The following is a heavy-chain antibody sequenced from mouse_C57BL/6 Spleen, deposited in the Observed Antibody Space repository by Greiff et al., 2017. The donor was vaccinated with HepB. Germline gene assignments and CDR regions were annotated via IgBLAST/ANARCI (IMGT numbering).Heavy chain of an antibody. CDR1: GYTFTGYW. J-gene: IGHJ1*03. CDR3: ARRGHYYGSSYRYFDV. Sequence: QVQLKQSGAELMKPGASAKLSCKATGYTFTGYWIEWVKQRPGHGLEWIGEILPGSGSTNYNEKFKGKATFTADTSSNTAYMQLSSLTTEDSAIYYCARRGHYYGSSYRYFDVWGTGTTVTVSS. V-gene: IGHV1-9*01. CDR2: ILPGSGST. D-gene: IGHD1-1*01.